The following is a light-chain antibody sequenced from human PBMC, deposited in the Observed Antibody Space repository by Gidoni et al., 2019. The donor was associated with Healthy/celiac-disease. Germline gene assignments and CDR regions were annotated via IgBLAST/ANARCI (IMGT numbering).Light chain of an antibody. CDR3: QQYNNCPPLT. CDR2: DAS. Sequence: EIAITQSPATLSGSPGERATHSCRASQSVSSNLDWYQQKPGEAPRLLIYDASTSANGIPARFSGSGSGTEVTLTISSLQYEDVAVYYYQQYNNCPPLTFGGGTKVEIK. V-gene: IGKV3-15*01. J-gene: IGKJ4*01. CDR1: QSVSSN.